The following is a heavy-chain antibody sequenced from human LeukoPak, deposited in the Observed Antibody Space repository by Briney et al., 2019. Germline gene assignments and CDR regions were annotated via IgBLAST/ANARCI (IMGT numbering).Heavy chain of an antibody. Sequence: SETLSLTCTVSGGSISSSSYYWGWIRQPPGKGLEWIGSIYYSGSTYYNPSLKSRVTISVDTSKNQFSLKLSSVTAADTAVYYCARDYYGSGSYYDYWGQGTLVTVSS. CDR2: IYYSGST. J-gene: IGHJ4*02. V-gene: IGHV4-39*07. D-gene: IGHD3-10*01. CDR3: ARDYYGSGSYYDY. CDR1: GGSISSSSYY.